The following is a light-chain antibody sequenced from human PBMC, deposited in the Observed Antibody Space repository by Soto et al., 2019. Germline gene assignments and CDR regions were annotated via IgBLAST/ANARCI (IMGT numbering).Light chain of an antibody. CDR2: GAS. CDR3: QQYGSSPWT. J-gene: IGKJ1*01. CDR1: QDITNY. V-gene: IGKV3-20*01. Sequence: PQSPSFLSASVGDRVTITCRASQDITNYLAWYQQKPDQAPRLLIYGASSRATGIPDRFSGSGSGTDGTITISRLEQEDGAVYYCQQYGSSPWTFGQGTKVDIK.